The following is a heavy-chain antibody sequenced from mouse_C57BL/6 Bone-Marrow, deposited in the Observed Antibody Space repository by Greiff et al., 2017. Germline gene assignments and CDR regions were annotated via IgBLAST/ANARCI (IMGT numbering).Heavy chain of an antibody. Sequence: VKLMESGPGLVAPSQSLSITCTVSGFSLTSYAISWVRQPPGKGLEWLGVIWTGGGTNYNSALKSRLRISKGHYKSQVFLKMNRLQTDDTARYYCARTIYYDYDGGFAYWGQGTLVTVSA. CDR3: ARTIYYDYDGGFAY. CDR1: GFSLTSYA. V-gene: IGHV2-9-1*01. D-gene: IGHD2-4*01. J-gene: IGHJ3*01. CDR2: IWTGGGT.